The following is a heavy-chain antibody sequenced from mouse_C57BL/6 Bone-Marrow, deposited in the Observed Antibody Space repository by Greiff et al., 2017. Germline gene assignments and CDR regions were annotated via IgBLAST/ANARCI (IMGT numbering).Heavy chain of an antibody. Sequence: QVQLKESGAELVRPGASVKLSCKASGYTFTDYYINWVRQRPGQGLEWIARIHPGSGNTYYNETFKGKATLTAEKSSSTAYMQLSSLTAEDSAVYFCARRGGLRLYFDVWGTGTTVTVSS. D-gene: IGHD2-2*01. CDR1: GYTFTDYY. J-gene: IGHJ1*03. CDR3: ARRGGLRLYFDV. CDR2: IHPGSGNT. V-gene: IGHV1-76*01.